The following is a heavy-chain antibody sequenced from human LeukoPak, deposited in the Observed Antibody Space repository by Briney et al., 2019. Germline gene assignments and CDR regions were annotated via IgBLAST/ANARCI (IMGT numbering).Heavy chain of an antibody. V-gene: IGHV3-7*01. J-gene: IGHJ4*02. CDR3: ARDLFLSGIPAAGVFDY. CDR2: IGQDGSDK. D-gene: IGHD6-25*01. Sequence: GGSLRLSCAASGFTFSNYWMSWVRQAPGKGLEWVANIGQDGSDKYYMESVKGRFTISRDNANSSLYLQMNSLRAEDTAVYYCARDLFLSGIPAAGVFDYWGRGTLVTVSS. CDR1: GFTFSNYW.